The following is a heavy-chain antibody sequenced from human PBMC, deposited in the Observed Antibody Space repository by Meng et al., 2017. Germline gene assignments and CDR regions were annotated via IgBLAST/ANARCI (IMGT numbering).Heavy chain of an antibody. D-gene: IGHD5-12*01. V-gene: IGHV4-31*03. CDR2: IYYSGRT. Sequence: QVELPEAGPGLVKPSQTLSPPCPGLGGSISSGGYYWSWIRQHPGKGLEWIGYIYYSGRTYYNPSLKSRVTISVDTSKNQFSLKLSSVTAADTAVYYCASKGGLSTYNWFDPWGQGTLVTVSS. CDR3: ASKGGLSTYNWFDP. CDR1: GGSISSGGYY. J-gene: IGHJ5*02.